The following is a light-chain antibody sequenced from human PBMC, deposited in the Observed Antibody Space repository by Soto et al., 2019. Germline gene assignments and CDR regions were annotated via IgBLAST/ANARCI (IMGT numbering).Light chain of an antibody. J-gene: IGKJ5*01. CDR1: QSVSSSY. CDR3: QQYGSSPL. V-gene: IGKV3-20*01. Sequence: EIVLTQSPGTLSLSPGEKATLSCRASQSVSSSYLAWYQQKPGQAPRLLIYGASSRATGIPDRFSGSGSVKDFTLTISRLEPEDFAVYYCQQYGSSPLFGQGARLEIK. CDR2: GAS.